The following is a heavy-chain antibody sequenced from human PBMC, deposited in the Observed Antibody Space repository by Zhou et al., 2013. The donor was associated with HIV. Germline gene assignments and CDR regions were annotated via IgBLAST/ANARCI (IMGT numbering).Heavy chain of an antibody. J-gene: IGHJ5*02. V-gene: IGHV1-69*05. Sequence: QVHLVQSGTEVRKPGASVNVSCKASGYSFTTYGITWVRQAPGQGLEWMGGIIPIFGTANYAQKFQGRVTITTDESTSTAYMELSSLRSEDTAVYYCARAVYGDNKWFDPVGPGNPGHRLL. CDR1: GYSFTTYG. CDR3: ARAVYGDNKWFDP. CDR2: IIPIFGTA. D-gene: IGHD4-17*01.